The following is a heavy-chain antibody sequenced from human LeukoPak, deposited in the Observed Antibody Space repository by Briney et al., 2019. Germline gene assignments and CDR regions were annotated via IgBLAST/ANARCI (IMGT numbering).Heavy chain of an antibody. CDR3: AKDSAYYYGSGSYTDY. J-gene: IGHJ4*02. CDR1: GFTFSSYA. Sequence: GGSLRLSCAASGFTFSSYAMSWVRQAPGKGLEWVSAISGSGGSTYYADSVKGRFTISRDNSKNTLYLQMNSLRAEDTAVYYCAKDSAYYYGSGSYTDYWGQGTLVTVSS. CDR2: ISGSGGST. D-gene: IGHD3-10*01. V-gene: IGHV3-23*01.